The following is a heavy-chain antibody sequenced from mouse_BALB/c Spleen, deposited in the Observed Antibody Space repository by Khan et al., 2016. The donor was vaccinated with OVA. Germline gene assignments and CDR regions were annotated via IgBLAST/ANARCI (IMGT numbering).Heavy chain of an antibody. CDR3: ARSNYYGSSLYAMDY. Sequence: DLVKPGASVKLSCKASGYTFTSYWINWIKQRPGQGLEWIGRIAPGSGSTSFNEMFQAKATLTVDTSSTTAYIHLSSLSSEGTAVSCGARSNYYGSSLYAMDYWGQGTSVTVSS. CDR1: GYTFTSYW. J-gene: IGHJ4*01. V-gene: IGHV1S41*01. D-gene: IGHD1-1*01. CDR2: IAPGSGST.